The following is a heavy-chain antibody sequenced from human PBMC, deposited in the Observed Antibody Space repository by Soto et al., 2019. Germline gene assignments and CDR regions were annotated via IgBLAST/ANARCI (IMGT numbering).Heavy chain of an antibody. V-gene: IGHV3-23*01. J-gene: IGHJ4*02. D-gene: IGHD3-10*01. Sequence: PGGSLRLSCAASGFTFSTYAMSWVRQAPGKGLEWVSAISGSGAGSYYADSVKGRFTISRDNSKNTLYLKMHSLRAEDTAVYYCTKDPTMVRGVIITLSRTNRGQGTLVTVSS. CDR1: GFTFSTYA. CDR2: ISGSGAGS. CDR3: TKDPTMVRGVIITLSRTN.